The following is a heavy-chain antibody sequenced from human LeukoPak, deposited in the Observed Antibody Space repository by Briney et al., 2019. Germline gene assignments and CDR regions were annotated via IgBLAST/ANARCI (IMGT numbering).Heavy chain of an antibody. CDR1: GFTFCNAW. J-gene: IGHJ6*02. CDR3: TTDYLERIAAAGTLFFYYDGMDA. Sequence: GGSLRLSCAASGFTFCNAWMSWVRPAPGKGRDWVGCIKSKTDSGTTNYAATVKGRFTISRDDSKNTLYLQMNRLKTEDTAVYYCTTDYLERIAAAGTLFFYYDGMDAWGQGTTVTVSS. CDR2: IKSKTDSGTT. V-gene: IGHV3-15*01. D-gene: IGHD6-13*01.